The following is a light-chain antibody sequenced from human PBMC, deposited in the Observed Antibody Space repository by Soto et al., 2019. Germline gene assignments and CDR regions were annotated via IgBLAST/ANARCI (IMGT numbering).Light chain of an antibody. Sequence: EIVRTQSPATLSVSPGERANISCRASQSVSSNLAWHQQKPGQAPRILMYDASNRATGIPARFSGSGSGTDFTLTISSLEPEDFAVYYCQQRSNWLPITFGQGTRLEI. J-gene: IGKJ5*01. CDR3: QQRSNWLPIT. V-gene: IGKV3-11*01. CDR1: QSVSSN. CDR2: DAS.